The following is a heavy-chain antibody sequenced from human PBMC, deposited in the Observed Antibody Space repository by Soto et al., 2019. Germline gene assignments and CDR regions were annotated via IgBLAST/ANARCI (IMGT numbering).Heavy chain of an antibody. CDR3: ARDVGPMVRGVTLYFDY. Sequence: QVQLVQSGAEVKKPGASVKVSCKASGYTFTGYYMHWVRQAPGQGLEWMGWINPNSGGTNYAQKFQGWVTMTRDTSISTAYMELSRLRSDDTAVYYCARDVGPMVRGVTLYFDYWGQGTLVTVSS. CDR2: INPNSGGT. V-gene: IGHV1-2*04. CDR1: GYTFTGYY. J-gene: IGHJ4*02. D-gene: IGHD3-10*01.